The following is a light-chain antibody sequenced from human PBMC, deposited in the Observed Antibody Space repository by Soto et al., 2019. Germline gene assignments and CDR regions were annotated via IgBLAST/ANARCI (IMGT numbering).Light chain of an antibody. CDR1: SSDVGGYNY. V-gene: IGLV2-14*01. CDR3: SSYTSSSPWV. Sequence: QSVLTQPASVSGSPGQSITISCTGTSSDVGGYNYVSWYQQHPGKAPKLMIYEVSNRPSGVSNRFSGSESGNTASLTISGLQAEDEADYYCSSYTSSSPWVFGGGTKLTVL. J-gene: IGLJ3*02. CDR2: EVS.